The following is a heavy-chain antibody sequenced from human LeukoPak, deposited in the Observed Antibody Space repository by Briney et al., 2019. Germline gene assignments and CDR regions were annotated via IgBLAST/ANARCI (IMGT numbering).Heavy chain of an antibody. CDR2: IYYSGST. Sequence: SETLSLTCSVSGGSINRSSYYWGWIRLPPGKGLEWIGSIYYSGSTYYNPSLKSRVTISVDTSKSQFSLKLSSVTAADTAVYYCARDALYYGSNWFDPWGQGTLVTVSS. J-gene: IGHJ5*02. D-gene: IGHD3-10*01. CDR1: GGSINRSSYY. CDR3: ARDALYYGSNWFDP. V-gene: IGHV4-39*07.